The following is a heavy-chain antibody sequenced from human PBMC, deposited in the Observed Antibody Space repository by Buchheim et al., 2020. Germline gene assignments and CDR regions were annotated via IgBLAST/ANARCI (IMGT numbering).Heavy chain of an antibody. CDR2: INTKTGNP. Sequence: QVQLVQSGSELKKPGASVKLSCKASGYTFTSYVIHWVRQAPGQGLEWMGWINTKTGNPTYVQGLTGRFVFSLDTSVSTAYLQISSLKAEDTAVYYCARDRGGGPDCWSGYFPFDPWGQGAL. V-gene: IGHV7-4-1*02. D-gene: IGHD3-3*01. J-gene: IGHJ5*02. CDR1: GYTFTSYV. CDR3: ARDRGGGPDCWSGYFPFDP.